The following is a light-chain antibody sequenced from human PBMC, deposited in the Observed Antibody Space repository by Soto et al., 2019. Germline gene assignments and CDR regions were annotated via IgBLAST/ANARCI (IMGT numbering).Light chain of an antibody. CDR3: QQRRDGFT. CDR1: QSVHTY. Sequence: EIVLTQSPATLSLSPGERATLSCRASQSVHTYLAWYQQKPGQAPRLVIYDASNRAAAFPARFSGSGSGTDFSLTISSLEPEDFAVYYCQQRRDGFTFGGGTMVEIK. V-gene: IGKV3-11*01. CDR2: DAS. J-gene: IGKJ4*01.